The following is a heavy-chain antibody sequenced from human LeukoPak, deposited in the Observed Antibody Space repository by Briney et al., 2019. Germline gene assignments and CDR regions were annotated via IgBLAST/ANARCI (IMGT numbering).Heavy chain of an antibody. V-gene: IGHV3-9*01. CDR3: AKVASRGPLAAAIYHVGWYFDY. Sequence: PGRSLRLSCAASGFTFDDYAMHWVRQAPGKGLEWVSGISWNSGSIGYADSVKGRFTISRDNAKNSLYLQMNRLRAEDTALYYCAKVASRGPLAAAIYHVGWYFDYWGQGTLVTVSS. CDR2: ISWNSGSI. J-gene: IGHJ4*02. D-gene: IGHD2-2*02. CDR1: GFTFDDYA.